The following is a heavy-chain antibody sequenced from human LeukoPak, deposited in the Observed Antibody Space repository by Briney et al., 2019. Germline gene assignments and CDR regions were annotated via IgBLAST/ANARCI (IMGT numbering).Heavy chain of an antibody. CDR2: ITRNGGTT. D-gene: IGHD5-18*01. CDR3: ARGYSKGPFDI. Sequence: GGSLRLSCIASGVTFDNYGMSWVRQVPGKGLGWVPGITRNGGTTDYADSVKGRFTISRDNAKNSLYLQMSSLRAEDTALYHCARGYSKGPFDIWGQGTMVTVSS. CDR1: GVTFDNYG. V-gene: IGHV3-20*01. J-gene: IGHJ3*02.